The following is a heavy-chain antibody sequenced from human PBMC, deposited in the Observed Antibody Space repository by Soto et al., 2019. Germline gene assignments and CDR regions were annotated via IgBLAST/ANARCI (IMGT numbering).Heavy chain of an antibody. CDR1: GDSIRSYY. CDR3: ASGFSLDV. J-gene: IGHJ6*02. V-gene: IGHV4-59*01. CDR2: MYYSGNT. Sequence: SETLSLTCTVSGDSIRSYYWTWIRQSPGKGLEWIAYMYYSGNTNSNPSLKGRVSISVDTSKNQFSLRLTSVTAADTAVYYCASGFSLDVWGRGTTVTVSS. D-gene: IGHD3-10*01.